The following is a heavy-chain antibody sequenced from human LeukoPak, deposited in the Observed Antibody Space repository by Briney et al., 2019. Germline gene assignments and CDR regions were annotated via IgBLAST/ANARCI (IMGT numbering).Heavy chain of an antibody. CDR1: GFTFSIYE. CDR3: ARRRYGVYDRAYNWFDP. D-gene: IGHD5/OR15-5a*01. J-gene: IGHJ5*02. CDR2: IRYDGSNK. Sequence: GGSLRLSCAASGFTFSIYEMNWVRQAPGKGLEWVAFIRYDGSNKYYADSVKGRFTISRDNSKNTLYLQMNSLRAEDTAVYYCARRRYGVYDRAYNWFDPWGQGTLVTVSS. V-gene: IGHV3-30*02.